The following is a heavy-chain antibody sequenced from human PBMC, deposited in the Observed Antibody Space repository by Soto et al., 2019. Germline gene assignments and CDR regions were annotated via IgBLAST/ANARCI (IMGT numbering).Heavy chain of an antibody. CDR2: IYHSGST. CDR3: ARVSGSYNDAFDI. V-gene: IGHV4-4*02. CDR1: GGSISSSNW. J-gene: IGHJ3*02. D-gene: IGHD1-26*01. Sequence: QVQLQESGPGLVKPSGTLSLTCAVSGGSISSSNWWSWVRQPPGKGLEWIGEIYHSGSTNYNPSLKRRVTISVAKSKTQFSLRLSSVTAADTAVYYCARVSGSYNDAFDIWGQGTMVTVSS.